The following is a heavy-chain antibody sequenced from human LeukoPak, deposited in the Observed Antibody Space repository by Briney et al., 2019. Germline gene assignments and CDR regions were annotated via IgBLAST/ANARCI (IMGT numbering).Heavy chain of an antibody. J-gene: IGHJ4*02. D-gene: IGHD1-7*01. CDR1: GFTFGGYG. V-gene: IGHV3-33*01. Sequence: GGTLRLSCAGSGFTFGGYGMHWFRQTPGKGLEWVAVIWYDGSNKYYADSVKGRFTIARDNSKNTLYLQMNSLRAEDTAVYYCARDKGRTGTSEFDSWGQGTLVTVSS. CDR2: IWYDGSNK. CDR3: ARDKGRTGTSEFDS.